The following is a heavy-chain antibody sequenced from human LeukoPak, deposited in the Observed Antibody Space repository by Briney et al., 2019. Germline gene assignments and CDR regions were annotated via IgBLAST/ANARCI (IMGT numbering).Heavy chain of an antibody. CDR3: ARGYCSGGSCYREYYFDY. CDR2: IYYSGST. V-gene: IGHV4-39*01. Sequence: SETLSHTCTVSGGSISSSSYYWGWIRQPPGKGLEWIGSIYYSGSTYYNPSLKSRVTISVDTSKNQFSLKLSSVTAADTAVYYCARGYCSGGSCYREYYFDYWGQGTLVTVSS. J-gene: IGHJ4*02. D-gene: IGHD2-15*01. CDR1: GGSISSSSYY.